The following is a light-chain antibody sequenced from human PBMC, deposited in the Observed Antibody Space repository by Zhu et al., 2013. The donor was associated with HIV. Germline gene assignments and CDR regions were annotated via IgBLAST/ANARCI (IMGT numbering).Light chain of an antibody. CDR2: GAS. V-gene: IGKV3-20*01. Sequence: EIVLTQSPDTLSLSPGERATLSCRASQSVRSGYLAWYQQKPGQAPRVLIYGASGRATGVPDRFSGSGSGTDFTLTISRLEPEDFAVYFCQQYGNSPWTFGQGTDGGSQ. CDR1: QSVRSGY. J-gene: IGKJ1*01. CDR3: QQYGNSPWT.